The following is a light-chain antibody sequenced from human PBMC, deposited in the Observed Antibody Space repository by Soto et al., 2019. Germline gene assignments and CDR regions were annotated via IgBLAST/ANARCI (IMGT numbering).Light chain of an antibody. CDR3: QQYYSTPWT. Sequence: DIVMTQSPDSQALSLGERATINCKSSQTVLHTSSNTNFLAWFQQKPGQPPKLLIFWASTRESGVPDRFSASGSGTDFTLTISSLQAEDVAVYYCQQYYSTPWTFGQGTKVDIK. V-gene: IGKV4-1*01. J-gene: IGKJ1*01. CDR2: WAS. CDR1: QTVLHTSSNTNF.